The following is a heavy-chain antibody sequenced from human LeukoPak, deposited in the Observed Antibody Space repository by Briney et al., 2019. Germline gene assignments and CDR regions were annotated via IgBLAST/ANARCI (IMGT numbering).Heavy chain of an antibody. V-gene: IGHV1-46*01. CDR1: GYTFTSYY. CDR2: INPSGGST. J-gene: IGHJ4*02. CDR3: ARDRSGGYSGQGLDY. D-gene: IGHD5-12*01. Sequence: ASVKVSCKASGYTFTSYYMHCVRQAPGQGLEWMGIINPSGGSTSYAQKFQGRVTMTRDTSTSTVYMELSSLRSEDTAVYYCARDRSGGYSGQGLDYWGQGTLVTVSS.